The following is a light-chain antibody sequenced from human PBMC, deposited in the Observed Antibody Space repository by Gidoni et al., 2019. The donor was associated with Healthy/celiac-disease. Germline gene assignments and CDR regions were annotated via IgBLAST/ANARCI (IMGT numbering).Light chain of an antibody. CDR3: QSYDSSLSGSRV. V-gene: IGLV1-40*01. CDR1: SPNIGAGYD. J-gene: IGLJ3*02. CDR2: GTS. Sequence: QSVLTPPPAVAGAPGQRVPISCTGSSPNIGAGYDVPWYQPLPGTAPKLLIYGTSTRPSGVPDRFSGSKSGTSASLAITGLQASDEADYSCQSYDSSLSGSRVFGGGTKLTVL.